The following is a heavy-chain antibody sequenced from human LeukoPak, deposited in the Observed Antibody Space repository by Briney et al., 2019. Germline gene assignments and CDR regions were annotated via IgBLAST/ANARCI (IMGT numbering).Heavy chain of an antibody. D-gene: IGHD4-11*01. Sequence: GESLKISCKGSGYSFTNYWIGWLRQLPAKHLECMTIIYPGDSDIRYSPPFQGQVHLSADKSTAYLQWSSLKASDTAMYYCARRLEWTSNFDYWRQGTMVTVCS. CDR1: GYSFTNYW. CDR3: ARRLEWTSNFDY. CDR2: IYPGDSDI. V-gene: IGHV5-51*01. J-gene: IGHJ4*02.